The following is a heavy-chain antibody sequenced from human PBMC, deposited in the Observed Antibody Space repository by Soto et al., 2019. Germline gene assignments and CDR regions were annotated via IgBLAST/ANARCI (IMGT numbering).Heavy chain of an antibody. J-gene: IGHJ4*02. CDR3: ARANWYSEY. D-gene: IGHD7-27*01. Sequence: LSLTCTVSGVSISNHYWSWIRQPPGKGLEWIGYIYYNGNTNYNPSLKSRVTMSVDTSKNQISLKLSSVTAADTAVYYCARANWYSEYWGQGTLVTGSS. V-gene: IGHV4-59*11. CDR2: IYYNGNT. CDR1: GVSISNHY.